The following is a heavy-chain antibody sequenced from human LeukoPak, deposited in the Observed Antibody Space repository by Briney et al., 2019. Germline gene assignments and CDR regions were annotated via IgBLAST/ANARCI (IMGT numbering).Heavy chain of an antibody. V-gene: IGHV1-69*05. Sequence: SVKVSCKASGGTFSSYAISWVRQAPGQGLEWMGGIIPIFGTANYAQKFQGRVTITTDESTSTAYMELSSLRSEDTAVYYCARQMGIEYSSSPPPLDYWGQGTLVTVPS. D-gene: IGHD6-6*01. CDR1: GGTFSSYA. CDR2: IIPIFGTA. CDR3: ARQMGIEYSSSPPPLDY. J-gene: IGHJ4*02.